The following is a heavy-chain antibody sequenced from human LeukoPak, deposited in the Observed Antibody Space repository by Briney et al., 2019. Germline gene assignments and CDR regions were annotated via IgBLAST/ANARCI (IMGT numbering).Heavy chain of an antibody. V-gene: IGHV1-2*02. Sequence: GASVKVSCKASGYTFTTYNINWVRQAPGQGLEWMGWINPNSGGTNYAQKFQGRVTMTRDTSISTAYMELSRLRSDDTAVYYCARGFLLVPASLGYWGQGTLVTVSS. J-gene: IGHJ4*02. D-gene: IGHD6-13*01. CDR3: ARGFLLVPASLGY. CDR2: INPNSGGT. CDR1: GYTFTTYN.